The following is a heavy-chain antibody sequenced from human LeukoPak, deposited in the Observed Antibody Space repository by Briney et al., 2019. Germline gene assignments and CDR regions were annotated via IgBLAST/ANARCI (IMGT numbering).Heavy chain of an antibody. J-gene: IGHJ4*02. CDR3: ARTYYYDSSGYYYVQYYFDY. CDR2: INPSGGST. CDR1: GYTFTSYY. V-gene: IGHV1-46*01. Sequence: ASVKVSCKASGYTFTSYYMHWVRQAPGQGLEWMGIINPSGGSTSYAQKFQGRVTMTRDTSTSTVYMELSRLRSDDTAVYYCARTYYYDSSGYYYVQYYFDYWGQGTLVTVSS. D-gene: IGHD3-22*01.